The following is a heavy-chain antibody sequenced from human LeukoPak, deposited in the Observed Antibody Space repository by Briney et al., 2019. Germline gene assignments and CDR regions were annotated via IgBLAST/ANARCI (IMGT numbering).Heavy chain of an antibody. D-gene: IGHD2-2*01. CDR1: GLTPADYG. V-gene: IGHV3-20*04. Sequence: GGSLRLSCAASGLTPADYGMSWVRQAPGKGLEWVSGIDWSGESTGYADSVKGRFTISRDNAANVLYLQMNGLRAEDTALYYCARDLSASWYSLGYWGRGTLLTVSS. CDR3: ARDLSASWYSLGY. CDR2: IDWSGEST. J-gene: IGHJ4*02.